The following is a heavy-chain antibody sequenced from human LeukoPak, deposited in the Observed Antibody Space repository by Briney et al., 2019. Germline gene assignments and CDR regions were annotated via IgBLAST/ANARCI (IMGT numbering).Heavy chain of an antibody. V-gene: IGHV4-34*01. CDR1: GGSFSSYY. Sequence: SETLPLTCAVYGGSFSSYYWSWIRPPPGKGLEWIGEINHSGSTNYNPSLKSRVTISVDTSKNQFSLKLSSVTAADTAVYYCARHRYYDILTGLFDYWGQGTLVTVSS. D-gene: IGHD3-9*01. CDR3: ARHRYYDILTGLFDY. CDR2: INHSGST. J-gene: IGHJ4*02.